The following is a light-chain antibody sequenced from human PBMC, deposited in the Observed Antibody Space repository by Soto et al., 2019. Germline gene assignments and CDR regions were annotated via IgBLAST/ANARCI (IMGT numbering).Light chain of an antibody. J-gene: IGLJ2*01. CDR3: SSYRDSDTPVI. V-gene: IGLV2-14*01. CDR2: EVR. CDR1: SSDVGGYNY. Sequence: QPVLTQPASVSGSPGQSITISCTGSSSDVGGYNYVSWYQQHPGKAPKLLIFEVRNRPSGVSKRFSGSKSGNTASLTISGLRADDEADYFCSSYRDSDTPVIFGGGTKLTVL.